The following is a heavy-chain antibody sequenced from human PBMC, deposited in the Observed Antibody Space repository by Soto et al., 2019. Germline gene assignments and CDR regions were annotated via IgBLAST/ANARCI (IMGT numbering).Heavy chain of an antibody. CDR2: ISYDGSNK. D-gene: IGHD5-18*01. V-gene: IGHV3-30*18. J-gene: IGHJ4*02. Sequence: GGSLRLSCAASGFTFSSYGMHWVRQAPGKGLEWVAVISYDGSNKYYADSVKGRFTISRDNSKNTLYLQMNSLRAEDTAVYYCAKVLSYGNGGIDYWGQGTLVTVSS. CDR1: GFTFSSYG. CDR3: AKVLSYGNGGIDY.